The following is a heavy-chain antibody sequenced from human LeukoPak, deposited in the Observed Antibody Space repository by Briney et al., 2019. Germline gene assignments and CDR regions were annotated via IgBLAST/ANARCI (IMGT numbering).Heavy chain of an antibody. J-gene: IGHJ3*02. D-gene: IGHD2-21*01. CDR3: ARVWSDAFDI. CDR1: GGSISSSSYY. V-gene: IGHV4-39*07. Sequence: PSETLSLTCTVSGGSISSSSYYWGWIRQPPGKGLEWIGSIYYSGSTYYNPSRKSRATISVDTSKDQFSLKLSSVTAADTAVYYCARVWSDAFDIWGQGTMVTVSS. CDR2: IYYSGST.